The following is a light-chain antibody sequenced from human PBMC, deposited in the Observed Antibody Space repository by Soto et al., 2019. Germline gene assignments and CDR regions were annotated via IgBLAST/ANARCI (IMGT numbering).Light chain of an antibody. V-gene: IGLV2-11*01. CDR2: DVT. CDR3: CSDAGTYTFV. J-gene: IGLJ1*01. Sequence: QSVLTQPRSVSGSPGQSVPISCTGTSGDVGGSNHVSWYQHHPGKAPKFLIYDVTKRPSGVPDRFSGSKSGNTASLTISGLQAEDEADYYCCSDAGTYTFVFGTGTKVTVL. CDR1: SGDVGGSNH.